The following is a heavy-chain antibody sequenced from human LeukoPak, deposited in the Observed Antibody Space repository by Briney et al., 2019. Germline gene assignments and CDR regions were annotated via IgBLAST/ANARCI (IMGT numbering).Heavy chain of an antibody. D-gene: IGHD3-16*01. V-gene: IGHV1-69*13. Sequence: SVKVSCKASGDSFSNYGFSWVRQAPGQGLEWMGGIIPTFGAPNYAQRFKGRATITAGAFTSTVYMELSSLTSDDTAVYYCARDAGGTYRSYYALHVWGQGTTVTVS. CDR3: ARDAGGTYRSYYALHV. J-gene: IGHJ6*02. CDR1: GDSFSNYG. CDR2: IIPTFGAP.